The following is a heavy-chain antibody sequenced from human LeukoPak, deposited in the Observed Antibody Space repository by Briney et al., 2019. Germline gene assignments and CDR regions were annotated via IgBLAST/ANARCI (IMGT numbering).Heavy chain of an antibody. CDR3: ARDRYYYNSSGYLFDY. CDR2: IYYSGST. CDR1: GGSISSYY. V-gene: IGHV4-59*01. J-gene: IGHJ4*02. Sequence: SETLSLTCTVSGGSISSYYWSWIRQPPGKGLEWIGYIYYSGSTNYNPSLKSRVTISVDTSKTQFSLKLSSVTAADTAVYYCARDRYYYNSSGYLFDYWGQGTLVTVSS. D-gene: IGHD3-22*01.